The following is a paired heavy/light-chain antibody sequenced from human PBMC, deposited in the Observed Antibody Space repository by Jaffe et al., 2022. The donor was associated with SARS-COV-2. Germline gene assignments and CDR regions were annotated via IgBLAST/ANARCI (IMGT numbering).Heavy chain of an antibody. J-gene: IGHJ4*02. CDR2: IIPIFGTA. CDR3: ARGSPRPPDEGYYFDS. D-gene: IGHD6-6*01. CDR1: GGARSSYA. V-gene: IGHV1-69*14. Sequence: QDQLVQSGAEVKKPGSSVRVSCRAPGGARSSYAMTWVRQAPGQGLQWVGGIIPIFGTADYAQNFQGRVTITADISTYTAYMDLSSLTSEDTAVYYCARGSPRPPDEGYYFDSWGQGTLVTVSS.
Light chain of an antibody. J-gene: IGKJ4*01. CDR1: EDINNY. CDR2: DAA. V-gene: IGKV1-33*01. CDR3: QHYDNVPRVT. Sequence: DIQMTQSPSSLSACVGDRVTITCQASEDINNYLNWYQQKPGKAPKLLIYDAANLETGVPLRFSGSGSGTDFTFTISSLQPEDIATYYCQHYDNVPRVTFGGGTKVEIK.